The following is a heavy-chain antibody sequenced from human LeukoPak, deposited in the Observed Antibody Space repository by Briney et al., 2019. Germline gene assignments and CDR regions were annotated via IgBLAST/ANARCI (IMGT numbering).Heavy chain of an antibody. Sequence: GASVKVSCKASGYTLTSYYMHWVRQAPGQGLEWMGIINPSGGSTSYAQKFQGRVAMTRDTSTSTVYMELSSLRSEDTAVYYCARDRRLRLGELLVYYFDYWGQGTLVTVSS. J-gene: IGHJ4*02. CDR2: INPSGGST. CDR3: ARDRRLRLGELLVYYFDY. CDR1: GYTLTSYY. V-gene: IGHV1-46*01. D-gene: IGHD3-16*01.